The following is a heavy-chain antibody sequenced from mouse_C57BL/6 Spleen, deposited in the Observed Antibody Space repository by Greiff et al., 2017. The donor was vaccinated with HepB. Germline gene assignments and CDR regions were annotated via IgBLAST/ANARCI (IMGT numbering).Heavy chain of an antibody. Sequence: QVQLQQPGAELVRPGTSVKLSCKASGYTFTSYWMHWVKQRPGQGLEWIGVIDPSDSYTNYNQKFKGKATLTVDTSSSTAYMQLSSLTSEDSAVYYCARGVVDAMDYWGQGTSVTVSS. CDR1: GYTFTSYW. CDR2: IDPSDSYT. CDR3: ARGVVDAMDY. D-gene: IGHD1-1*01. V-gene: IGHV1-59*01. J-gene: IGHJ4*01.